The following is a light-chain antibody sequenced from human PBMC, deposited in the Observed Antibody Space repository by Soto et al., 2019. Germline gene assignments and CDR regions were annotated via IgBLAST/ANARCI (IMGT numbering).Light chain of an antibody. CDR3: AAWDDSLNGRA. CDR1: SSNIGSNT. Sequence: QPVLTQPPSASATPGQRVTISCSGSSSNIGSNTVNWYQQLPGTAPKLLIYKSNQRPSGVPDRFSGSKSGTSASLAISGLQSEDEADYYCAAWDDSLNGRAFGGGTKLTVL. CDR2: KSN. V-gene: IGLV1-44*01. J-gene: IGLJ3*02.